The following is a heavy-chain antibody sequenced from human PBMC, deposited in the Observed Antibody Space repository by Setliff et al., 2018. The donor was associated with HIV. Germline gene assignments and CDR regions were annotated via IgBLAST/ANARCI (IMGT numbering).Heavy chain of an antibody. D-gene: IGHD4-17*01. CDR1: GYTFINYD. CDR3: ARGSNNYGAYILYGMDI. J-gene: IGHJ6*02. V-gene: IGHV1-8*02. CDR2: VNPHSGNT. Sequence: ASVKVSCKASGYTFINYDINWVRQAPGQGLQWMGWVNPHSGNTGYAPMFQGRLSMTRDTSTNTAYMELCTLETHDTAVYYCARGSNNYGAYILYGMDIWGQGTSVTVSS.